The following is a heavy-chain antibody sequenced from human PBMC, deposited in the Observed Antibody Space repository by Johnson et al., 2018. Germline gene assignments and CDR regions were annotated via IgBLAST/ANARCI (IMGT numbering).Heavy chain of an antibody. Sequence: QVQLVQSGGGVVQPGRSLRLSCAAPGFTFSSYAMHWVRQAPGKGLEWVAVISYDGSNKYYADSVKGRFTISRDNSKNTLYLQMNSLRAEDTAVYYFAKSSWELLHLHAFDIWGQGTMVTVSS. J-gene: IGHJ3*02. CDR3: AKSSWELLHLHAFDI. V-gene: IGHV3-30-3*02. D-gene: IGHD1-26*01. CDR2: ISYDGSNK. CDR1: GFTFSSYA.